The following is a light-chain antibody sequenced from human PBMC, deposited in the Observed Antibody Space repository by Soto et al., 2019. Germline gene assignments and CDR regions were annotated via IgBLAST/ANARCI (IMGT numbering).Light chain of an antibody. CDR2: GAS. CDR1: QSVSSN. Sequence: EVVMTQSPATLSVSPGKRATLSCGASQSVSSNLAWYQQKPGQPPRLLIYGASTRATDIPARFSGSGSGTEFTLTISSLQSEDFAVYYCQQYNNWPFTFGPGTKVDIK. V-gene: IGKV3-15*01. J-gene: IGKJ3*01. CDR3: QQYNNWPFT.